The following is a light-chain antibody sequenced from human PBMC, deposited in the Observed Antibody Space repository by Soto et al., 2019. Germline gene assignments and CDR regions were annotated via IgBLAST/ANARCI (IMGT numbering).Light chain of an antibody. J-gene: IGLJ1*01. V-gene: IGLV2-23*02. Sequence: QSALTQPASVSGSPGQSITTSCTGTSSDVGSYNLVSWYQQYPGKAPKLMIYEVSKRPSGVSNRFSGSKSGNTASLTISGLQAEDEADYYCCSYAGRSTPYVFGTGTKLTVL. CDR2: EVS. CDR3: CSYAGRSTPYV. CDR1: SSDVGSYNL.